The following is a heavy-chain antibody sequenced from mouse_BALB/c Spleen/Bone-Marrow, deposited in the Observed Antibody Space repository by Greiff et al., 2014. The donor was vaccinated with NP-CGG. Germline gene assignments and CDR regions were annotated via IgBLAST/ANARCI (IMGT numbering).Heavy chain of an antibody. V-gene: IGHV2-6-7*01. CDR3: ARFYYFLDY. Sequence: VKLMESGPGLVAPSQSLSITCTVSGFSLTGYGVSWVRQPPGKGLEWLGMIWGDGSTDYNSALKSRPNISKDNSKSQVFLKMSSLQTDDTARYYCARFYYFLDYWGQGTTLTVSS. J-gene: IGHJ2*01. D-gene: IGHD1-1*01. CDR1: GFSLTGYG. CDR2: IWGDGST.